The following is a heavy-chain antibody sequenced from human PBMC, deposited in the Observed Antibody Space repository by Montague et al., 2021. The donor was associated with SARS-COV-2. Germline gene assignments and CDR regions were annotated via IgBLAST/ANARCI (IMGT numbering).Heavy chain of an antibody. V-gene: IGHV1-18*04. CDR3: ARGFDYGDYHDAFDI. CDR2: ISAYNGNT. D-gene: IGHD4-17*01. CDR1: GYTFISYG. Sequence: SVKVSCKASGYTFISYGISWVRQAPGQGLEWMGWISAYNGNTNYAQKLQGRVTMTTDTSTSTAYMELRSLGSDDTAVYYCARGFDYGDYHDAFDIWGQGTMVTVSS. J-gene: IGHJ3*02.